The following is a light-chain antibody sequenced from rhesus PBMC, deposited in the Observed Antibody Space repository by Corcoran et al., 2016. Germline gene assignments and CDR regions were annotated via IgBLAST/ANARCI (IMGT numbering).Light chain of an antibody. CDR2: DAS. V-gene: IGKV1-38*01. CDR1: QDISSF. Sequence: DIQLTQSPSSLSASVGDRVTITCRASQDISSFSAWYQQKPGKAPKLLISDASNLQSGGPSRFSGSGSGTDFTLTISSPQPEDFAVYYCQRRKTYPLTFGGGTRVEIK. J-gene: IGKJ4*01. CDR3: QRRKTYPLT.